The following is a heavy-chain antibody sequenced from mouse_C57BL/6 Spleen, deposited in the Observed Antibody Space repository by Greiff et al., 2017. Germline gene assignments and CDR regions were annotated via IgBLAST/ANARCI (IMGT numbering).Heavy chain of an antibody. CDR1: GYTFTDYY. V-gene: IGHV1-19*01. CDR2: INPYNGGT. J-gene: IGHJ2*01. Sequence: EVQLQESGPVLVKPGASVKMSCKASGYTFTDYYMNWVKQSHGKSLEWIGVINPYNGGTSYNQKFKGKATLTVDKSSSTAYMELNSLTSEDSAVYYCARENYSYYFDYWGQGTTLTVSS. CDR3: ARENYSYYFDY. D-gene: IGHD1-1*02.